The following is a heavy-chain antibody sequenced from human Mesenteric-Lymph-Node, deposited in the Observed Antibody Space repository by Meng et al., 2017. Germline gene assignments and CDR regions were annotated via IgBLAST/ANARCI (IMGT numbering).Heavy chain of an antibody. CDR3: ARDLAVVTALTRGAFDI. J-gene: IGHJ3*02. D-gene: IGHD2-21*02. Sequence: ASVKVSCKASGYTFTSYYMHWVRQAPGQGLEWMGIINPSGGSTSYAQKFQGRVTMTRDTSTITDYMELSSLTSEDTAVYYCARDLAVVTALTRGAFDIWGQGTMVTVSS. CDR1: GYTFTSYY. CDR2: INPSGGST. V-gene: IGHV1-46*01.